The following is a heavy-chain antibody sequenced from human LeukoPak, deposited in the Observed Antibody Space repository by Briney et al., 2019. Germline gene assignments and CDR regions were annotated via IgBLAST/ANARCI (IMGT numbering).Heavy chain of an antibody. Sequence: GSLRLSCAASGFTFSGSAMHWVRQAPGKGLEYVSAISSNGGSTYYANSVKGRFTISRDNSKNTLYLQMGSLRAEDMAVYYCARARGGSYYLDYWGQGTLVTVSS. D-gene: IGHD1-26*01. CDR2: ISSNGGST. J-gene: IGHJ4*02. V-gene: IGHV3-64*01. CDR3: ARARGGSYYLDY. CDR1: GFTFSGSA.